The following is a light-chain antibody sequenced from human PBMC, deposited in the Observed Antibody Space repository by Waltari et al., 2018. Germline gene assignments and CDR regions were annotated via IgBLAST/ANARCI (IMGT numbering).Light chain of an antibody. V-gene: IGKV1-5*03. CDR3: QHYFNYPYT. Sequence: DIQMTQSPSTLSASVADRITLACRASQGVSDLVVWYQQKPGAAPKVLIYKVSSLENGVPPRFSGSGFGTEFNLTITSLQPDDFATYYCQHYFNYPYTFGQGTKLE. CDR1: QGVSDL. J-gene: IGKJ2*01. CDR2: KVS.